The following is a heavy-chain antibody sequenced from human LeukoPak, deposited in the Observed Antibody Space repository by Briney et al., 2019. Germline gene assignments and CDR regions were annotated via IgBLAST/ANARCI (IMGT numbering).Heavy chain of an antibody. V-gene: IGHV3-23*01. D-gene: IGHD2-21*02. CDR1: GFTFSSYA. CDR3: AKDGIIVVVTDAFDI. J-gene: IGHJ3*02. Sequence: GGSLRLSCAASGFTFSSYAMSWVRQAPGKGLEWVSAISGSGGSTYYADSVKGRFTISRDNSKNTPYLQMNSLRAEDTAVYYCAKDGIIVVVTDAFDIWGQGTMVTVSS. CDR2: ISGSGGST.